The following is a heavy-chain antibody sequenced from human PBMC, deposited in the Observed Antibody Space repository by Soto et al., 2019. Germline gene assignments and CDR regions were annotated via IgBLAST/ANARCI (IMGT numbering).Heavy chain of an antibody. J-gene: IGHJ6*02. D-gene: IGHD3-9*01. CDR2: MNPNSGNT. CDR3: ARDYVLRYFDWLLPSKFYYYYYGMDV. CDR1: GHTFTSYD. V-gene: IGHV1-8*01. Sequence: ASVKVSCKASGHTFTSYDINWVRQATGQGLEWMGWMNPNSGNTGYAQKFQGRVTMTRNTSISTAYMELSSLRSEDTAVYYCARDYVLRYFDWLLPSKFYYYYYGMDVWGQGTTVTVSS.